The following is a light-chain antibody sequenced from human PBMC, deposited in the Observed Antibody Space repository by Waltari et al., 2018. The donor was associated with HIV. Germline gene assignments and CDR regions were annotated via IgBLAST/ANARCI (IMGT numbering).Light chain of an antibody. CDR1: RSVLYSSNTKIF. V-gene: IGKV4-1*01. CDR2: WPS. CDR3: QQYYDAPPFT. Sequence: DIVMTQSPDSLAVSLRERATINCTSRRSVLYSSNTKIFLAWYQHKPGQPPKLLIYWPSTRESGIPDRFSGSGSGTDFTLTISSLQAEDVAIYYCQQYYDAPPFTFGQGTRLEIK. J-gene: IGKJ5*01.